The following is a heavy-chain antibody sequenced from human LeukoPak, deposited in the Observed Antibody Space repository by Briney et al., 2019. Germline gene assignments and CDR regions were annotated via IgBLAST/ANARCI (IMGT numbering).Heavy chain of an antibody. Sequence: GGSLRLSCAASGFTFSNYWMNWVRQAPGKGPEWVASIRQDGSEKTSVVSVKGRFTLSRDNTKNSLSLQLNGLRAEDTAVYYCARDGTAAGLYFDLWGQGTLVTVSS. J-gene: IGHJ4*01. CDR3: ARDGTAAGLYFDL. CDR2: IRQDGSEK. D-gene: IGHD6-13*01. V-gene: IGHV3-7*01. CDR1: GFTFSNYW.